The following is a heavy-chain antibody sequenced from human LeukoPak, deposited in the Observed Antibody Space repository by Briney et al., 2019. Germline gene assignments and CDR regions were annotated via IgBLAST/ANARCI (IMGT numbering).Heavy chain of an antibody. CDR3: ARDERGIAVAGTGPGY. Sequence: ASVKVSCKASGYTFTGYYMHWVRQAPGQGLEWMGWINPNSGGTNYAQKFQGRVTMTRDTSISTAYMELSRLRSDDTAVYYCARDERGIAVAGTGPGYWGQGTLVTVSS. CDR1: GYTFTGYY. D-gene: IGHD6-19*01. CDR2: INPNSGGT. J-gene: IGHJ4*02. V-gene: IGHV1-2*02.